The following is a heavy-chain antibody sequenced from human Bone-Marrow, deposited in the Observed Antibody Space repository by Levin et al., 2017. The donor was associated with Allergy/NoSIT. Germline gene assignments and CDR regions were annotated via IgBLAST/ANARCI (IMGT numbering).Heavy chain of an antibody. J-gene: IGHJ5*02. V-gene: IGHV3-49*03. CDR2: IRKRSHGGTS. CDR3: TRTFGSGSYYNVDL. CDR1: GFTFGDYG. D-gene: IGHD3-10*01. Sequence: GGSLRLSCTASGFTFGDYGTAWFRQAPGKGLDWVGFIRKRSHGGTSEYAASVRGRFTMSRDESKGIAYLQMNSLKTEDTAVYYCTRTFGSGSYYNVDLWGQGTLVTVSS.